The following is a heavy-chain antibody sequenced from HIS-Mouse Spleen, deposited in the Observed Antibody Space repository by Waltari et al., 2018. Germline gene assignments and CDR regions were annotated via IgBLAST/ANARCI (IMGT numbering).Heavy chain of an antibody. CDR2: IDYSRSI. Sequence: QLQLQESGPGLVKPSETLSLTCTVSGGSISSSSYYWGWIRQPPGKGLEWSGSIDYSRSIYYTPSLKSRVTISVDTSKNQFSLKLSSVTAADTAVYYCAREIPYSSSWYDWYFDLWGRGTLVTVSS. J-gene: IGHJ2*01. CDR3: AREIPYSSSWYDWYFDL. V-gene: IGHV4-39*07. D-gene: IGHD6-13*01. CDR1: GGSISSSSYY.